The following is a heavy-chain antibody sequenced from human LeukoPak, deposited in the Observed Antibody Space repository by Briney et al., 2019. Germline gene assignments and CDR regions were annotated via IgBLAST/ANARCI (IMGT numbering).Heavy chain of an antibody. CDR2: IYYSGST. J-gene: IGHJ6*03. Sequence: SETLSLTCTVSGGSISSSSYYWGWIRQPPGKGLEWIGSIYYSGSTYYNPSLKSRVTISVDTSKNQYSLKLSSVTAADTAVYYCARQGSSGLWHYYYVDVWGKGTTVTVSS. V-gene: IGHV4-39*01. CDR1: GGSISSSSYY. D-gene: IGHD6-19*01. CDR3: ARQGSSGLWHYYYVDV.